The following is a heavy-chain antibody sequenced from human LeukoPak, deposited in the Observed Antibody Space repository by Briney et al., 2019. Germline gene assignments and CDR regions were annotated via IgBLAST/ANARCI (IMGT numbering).Heavy chain of an antibody. D-gene: IGHD3-10*01. J-gene: IGHJ4*02. CDR2: IRYDGSNK. CDR3: AKTGRVGVNYFDY. V-gene: IGHV3-30*02. Sequence: GGSLRLSCAASGFTFSSYGMHWVRQAPGKGLEWVAFIRYDGSNKYYADSVKGRFTISRDNSKNTLYLQMNSLRAEDTAVYYCAKTGRVGVNYFDYWGQGTLVTVSS. CDR1: GFTFSSYG.